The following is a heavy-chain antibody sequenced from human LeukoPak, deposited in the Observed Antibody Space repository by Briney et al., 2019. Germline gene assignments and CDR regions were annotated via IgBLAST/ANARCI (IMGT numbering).Heavy chain of an antibody. CDR3: ARTGYCSSTSCYTPRHNWFDP. V-gene: IGHV1-18*01. CDR1: GYTFTSYG. Sequence: ASVKVSCKASGYTFTSYGINWVRQAPGQGLECMGWISAYNGNTNYAQKLQGRVTMTTDTSTSTAYMELRSLRSDDTAVYYCARTGYCSSTSCYTPRHNWFDPWGQGTLVTVSS. CDR2: ISAYNGNT. D-gene: IGHD2-2*02. J-gene: IGHJ5*02.